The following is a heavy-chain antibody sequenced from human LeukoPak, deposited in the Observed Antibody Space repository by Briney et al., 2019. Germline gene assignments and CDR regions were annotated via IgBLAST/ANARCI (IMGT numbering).Heavy chain of an antibody. J-gene: IGHJ4*02. Sequence: GGSLRLSCAASGFTFSNYGMHRVRQAPGTGLEGVAVISFDGSRKYYADSVKGRFTISRDNSKNTLFLQMNSLRAEDTAVYYCARGSGYTYAFTGRERTKSRLDYWGQGTLVTVSS. D-gene: IGHD5-18*01. V-gene: IGHV3-30*03. CDR1: GFTFSNYG. CDR3: ARGSGYTYAFTGRERTKSRLDY. CDR2: ISFDGSRK.